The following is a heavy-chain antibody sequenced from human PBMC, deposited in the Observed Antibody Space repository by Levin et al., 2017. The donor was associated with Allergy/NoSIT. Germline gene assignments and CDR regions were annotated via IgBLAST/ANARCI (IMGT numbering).Heavy chain of an antibody. CDR1: GFTFSSYS. Sequence: GESLKISCAASGFTFSSYSMNLVRQAPGKGLEWVSYINDRSRYIYYADSVKGRFTISRDNAKNSLYLQMNSLRAEDTAVYYCARAEGSGYEFNWWGQGTLVTVSS. CDR3: ARAEGSGYEFNW. V-gene: IGHV3-21*01. CDR2: INDRSRYI. J-gene: IGHJ4*02. D-gene: IGHD5-12*01.